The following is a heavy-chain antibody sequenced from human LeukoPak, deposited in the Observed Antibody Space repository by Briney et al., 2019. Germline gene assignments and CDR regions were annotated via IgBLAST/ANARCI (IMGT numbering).Heavy chain of an antibody. D-gene: IGHD2-2*01. V-gene: IGHV3-9*01. CDR1: GFTLDDYA. CDR3: VKADCSSTSCLTDS. CDR2: MNWNGVNT. Sequence: QPGGSLRLSCAASGFTLDDYAMHWVRQGPGKGLEWVSGMNWNGVNTDYADSVKGRFTISRENAQNSLYLQMSSLRPEDTALYYCVKADCSSTSCLTDSWGQGTPVIVSS. J-gene: IGHJ4*02.